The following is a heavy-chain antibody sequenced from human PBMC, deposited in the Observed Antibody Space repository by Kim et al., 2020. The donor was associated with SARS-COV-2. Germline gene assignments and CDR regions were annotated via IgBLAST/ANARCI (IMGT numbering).Heavy chain of an antibody. CDR3: ARDGPPYCSGGSCYPRGFDY. CDR2: ISYDGSNK. J-gene: IGHJ4*02. D-gene: IGHD2-15*01. CDR1: GFTFSSYA. Sequence: GGSLRLSCAASGFTFSSYAMHWVRQAPGKGLEWVAVISYDGSNKYYADSVKGRFTISRDNSKNTLYLQMNSLRAEDTAVYYCARDGPPYCSGGSCYPRGFDYWGQGTLVTVSS. V-gene: IGHV3-30*04.